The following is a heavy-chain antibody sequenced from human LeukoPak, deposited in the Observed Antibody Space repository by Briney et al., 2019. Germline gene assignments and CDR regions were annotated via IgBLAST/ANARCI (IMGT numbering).Heavy chain of an antibody. CDR3: ARITLQGPYGMDV. J-gene: IGHJ6*02. Sequence: PGGSLRLSCAASGFTFSSYSMNRVRQAPGKGLEWVSAINSNSYYIYYADSVKGRFTISRDNAKNSLYLQMNSVRAEDTAVYYCARITLQGPYGMDVWGQGTTVTVSS. CDR1: GFTFSSYS. CDR2: INSNSYYI. V-gene: IGHV3-21*01. D-gene: IGHD3-16*01.